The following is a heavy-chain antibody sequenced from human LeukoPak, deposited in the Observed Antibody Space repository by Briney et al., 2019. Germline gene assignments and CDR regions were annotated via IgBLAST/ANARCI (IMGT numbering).Heavy chain of an antibody. CDR3: ARDGRYGDPTSFDY. CDR2: IYYSGST. V-gene: IGHV4-59*01. Sequence: PSETLSLTCTVSGGSISSYYWSWIRQPPGKGLEWIGYIYYSGSTNYNPSLKSRVTISVDTSKNQFSLKLSSVTAADTAVYYCARDGRYGDPTSFDYWGQGTLVTVSS. CDR1: GGSISSYY. D-gene: IGHD4-17*01. J-gene: IGHJ4*02.